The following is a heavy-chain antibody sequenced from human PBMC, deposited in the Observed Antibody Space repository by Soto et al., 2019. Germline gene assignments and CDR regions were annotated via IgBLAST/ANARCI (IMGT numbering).Heavy chain of an antibody. V-gene: IGHV3-49*03. Sequence: GGSLRLSCTASGFTFGDYAMSWFRQAPGKGLEWVGFIRSKAYGGTTEYAASVKGRFTISRDDSKSIAYLQMNSLKTEDTAVYHCTRSQGHYDFWSGYYPNWFDPWGQGTLVTVSS. D-gene: IGHD3-3*01. CDR1: GFTFGDYA. J-gene: IGHJ5*02. CDR2: IRSKAYGGTT. CDR3: TRSQGHYDFWSGYYPNWFDP.